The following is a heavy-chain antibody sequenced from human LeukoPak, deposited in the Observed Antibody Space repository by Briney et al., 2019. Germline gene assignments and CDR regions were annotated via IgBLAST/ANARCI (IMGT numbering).Heavy chain of an antibody. V-gene: IGHV3-23*01. CDR1: GFTFSTYA. J-gene: IGHJ2*01. D-gene: IGHD3-16*01. CDR2: ISGSGGST. CDR3: AKDLGPRWYFDL. Sequence: GGSLRLSCAASGFTFSTYAMSWVRQAPGKGLEWVSAISGSGGSTYYADSVKGRFTISRDNSKNTLYLQMNSLTAGDTAVYYCAKDLGPRWYFDLWGRGTLVTVSS.